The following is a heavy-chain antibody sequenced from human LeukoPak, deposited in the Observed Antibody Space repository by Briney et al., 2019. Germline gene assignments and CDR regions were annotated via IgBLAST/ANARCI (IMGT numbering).Heavy chain of an antibody. J-gene: IGHJ4*02. Sequence: ASVKVSCKVSGYTLTELSMHWVRQAPGKGLEWMGGFDPEDGETIYAQKFQGRVTMTEDTSTDTAYMELSSLRSEDTAVYYCATDGGLGYCSSTSCPRVWYYFDYWGQGTLVTVSS. D-gene: IGHD2-2*01. CDR3: ATDGGLGYCSSTSCPRVWYYFDY. V-gene: IGHV1-24*01. CDR2: FDPEDGET. CDR1: GYTLTELS.